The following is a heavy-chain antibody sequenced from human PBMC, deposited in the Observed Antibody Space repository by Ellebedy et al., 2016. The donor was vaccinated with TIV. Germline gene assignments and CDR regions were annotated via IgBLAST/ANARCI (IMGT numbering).Heavy chain of an antibody. V-gene: IGHV3-21*01. Sequence: GESLKISCAASGFTFSTYSMNWVRQAPGKGLEWVVFISSSSSYIYYADSMKGRSTISNDNAKKSLYLQMNYLRAEDTDVYYCARDGYFEYWGQGNLVTVSS. CDR2: ISSSSSYI. CDR3: ARDGYFEY. J-gene: IGHJ4*02. CDR1: GFTFSTYS.